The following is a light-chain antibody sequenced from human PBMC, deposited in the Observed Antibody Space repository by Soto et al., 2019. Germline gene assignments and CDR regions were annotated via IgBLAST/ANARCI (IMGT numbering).Light chain of an antibody. J-gene: IGLJ1*01. V-gene: IGLV1-44*01. Sequence: QSVLTQPPSASGTPGQRVTFSCSGHISNIGSNAVSWYQQLPGTAPKLLVYGYSQRPSGVPDRFSGSKSGTSASLAISGLQSEDEADYYCAAWDDILSGFVFGTGTKVTVL. CDR1: ISNIGSNA. CDR3: AAWDDILSGFV. CDR2: GYS.